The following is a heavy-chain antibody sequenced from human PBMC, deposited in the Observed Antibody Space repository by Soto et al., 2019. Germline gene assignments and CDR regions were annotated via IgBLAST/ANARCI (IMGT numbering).Heavy chain of an antibody. J-gene: IGHJ6*02. CDR1: GFTFSSYV. CDR2: ISYDGRNK. V-gene: IGHV3-30-3*01. D-gene: IGHD2-15*01. CDR3: ARAGCDGGSCYTLVGLRYGMDV. Sequence: QVQLVESGGGVVQPGRSLRLSCAASGFTFSSYVMYWVRQAPVKGLAWVAVISYDGRNKHYADSVKGRFTLSRDNSKNTLNLQMNSLRAEDTAVYYCARAGCDGGSCYTLVGLRYGMDVWGQGTTVTVSS.